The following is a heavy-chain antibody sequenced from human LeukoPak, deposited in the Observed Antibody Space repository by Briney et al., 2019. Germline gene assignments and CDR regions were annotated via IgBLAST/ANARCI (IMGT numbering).Heavy chain of an antibody. CDR2: IWYDGSNK. J-gene: IGHJ4*02. CDR1: GFTFSSYG. V-gene: IGHV3-33*01. D-gene: IGHD3-22*01. Sequence: GGSLRLSCAASGFTFSSYGMHWVRQTPGKGLEWVAVIWYDGSNKYYADSVKGRFTISRDNSKNTLYLQMNSLRAEDTAVYYCARSPPLDSSGYRRPWVDNWGQGTLVTVSS. CDR3: ARSPPLDSSGYRRPWVDN.